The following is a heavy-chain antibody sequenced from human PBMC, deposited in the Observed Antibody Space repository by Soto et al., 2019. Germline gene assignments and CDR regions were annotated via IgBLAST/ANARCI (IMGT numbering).Heavy chain of an antibody. Sequence: QIQLVQSGAEVKKPGASVKVSCKASGYTFTTYGITWLRQAPGQGLEWMGWISAHDGNTNYAQKLQGGVSMTTDPSTNTAYMELRSLRSDDTAVYYCARDPATAYSSSSFDYWGQGTLVTVSS. CDR3: ARDPATAYSSSSFDY. CDR1: GYTFTTYG. J-gene: IGHJ4*02. V-gene: IGHV1-18*04. D-gene: IGHD6-6*01. CDR2: ISAHDGNT.